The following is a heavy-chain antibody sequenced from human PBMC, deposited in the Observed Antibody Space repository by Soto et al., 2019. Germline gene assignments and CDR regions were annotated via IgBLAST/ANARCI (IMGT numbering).Heavy chain of an antibody. CDR3: ARDRAGKYWSGGSCYSLWFDP. J-gene: IGHJ5*02. Sequence: SETLSLTCAVSGGSVSSAGYYWSWIRQPPGKGLEWIGYIYYSGSTNYNPSLKSRVTISVDTSKNQFSLKLSSVTAADTAVYYCARDRAGKYWSGGSCYSLWFDPWGQGTLVTAPQ. CDR1: GGSVSSAGYY. D-gene: IGHD2-15*01. CDR2: IYYSGST. V-gene: IGHV4-61*08.